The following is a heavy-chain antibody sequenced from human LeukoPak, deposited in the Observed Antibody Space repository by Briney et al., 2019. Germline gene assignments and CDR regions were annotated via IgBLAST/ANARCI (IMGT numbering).Heavy chain of an antibody. J-gene: IGHJ6*02. CDR3: ARDHPHYYYSMDV. CDR1: GFTFSSYS. V-gene: IGHV3-21*01. CDR2: ISSSSSYI. Sequence: GGSLRLSCAASGFTFSSYSMNWVRQAPGKGLEWVSSISSSSSYIYYADSVKGRFTISRDNAKNSLYLQMNSLRAEDTAVYYCARDHPHYYYSMDVWGQGTTVTVSS.